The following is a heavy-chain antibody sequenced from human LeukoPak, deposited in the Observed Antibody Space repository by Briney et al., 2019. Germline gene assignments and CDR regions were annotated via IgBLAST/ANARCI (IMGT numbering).Heavy chain of an antibody. V-gene: IGHV3-23*03. CDR1: GFTFNSYG. CDR2: FYNDGRR. D-gene: IGHD5-24*01. CDR3: AKDDNWLQFES. J-gene: IGHJ5*01. Sequence: GGSLRLSCAASGFTFNSYGMSWVRQAPGKGLEWVSVFYNDGRRDYADSVKGRFTISRDNSKNTLYLQMNSLRAEDTAVYYCAKDDNWLQFESWGQGTLVTVSS.